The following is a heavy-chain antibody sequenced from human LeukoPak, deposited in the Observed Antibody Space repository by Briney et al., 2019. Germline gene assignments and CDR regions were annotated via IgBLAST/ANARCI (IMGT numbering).Heavy chain of an antibody. CDR1: GDSIIGYY. Sequence: PSETLSLTCSVSGDSIIGYYWGWTRQPPGKGLEWVGNIYYTGNTYYNSSLKSRVTVSLDTSKNQFSLKLSSVTAADTAVYYCARHNRLLWFGELLGYFDYWGQGTLVTVSS. CDR3: ARHNRLLWFGELLGYFDY. CDR2: IYYTGNT. J-gene: IGHJ4*02. V-gene: IGHV4-39*01. D-gene: IGHD3-10*01.